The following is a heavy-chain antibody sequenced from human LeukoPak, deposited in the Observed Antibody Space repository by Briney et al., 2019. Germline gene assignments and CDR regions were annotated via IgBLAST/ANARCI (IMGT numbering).Heavy chain of an antibody. CDR1: GGSFSGYY. CDR2: INHSGST. J-gene: IGHJ1*01. V-gene: IGHV4-34*01. Sequence: PPETLSLTCAVYGGSFSGYYWSWIRQPPGKGLEWIGEINHSGSTNYNPSLKSRVTISVDTSKNQFSLKLSSVTAADTAVYYCAIARYSRRYFQHWGQGTLVTVSS. CDR3: AIARYSRRYFQH. D-gene: IGHD6-13*01.